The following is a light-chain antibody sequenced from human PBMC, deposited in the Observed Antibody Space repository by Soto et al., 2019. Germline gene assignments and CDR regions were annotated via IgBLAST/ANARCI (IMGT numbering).Light chain of an antibody. V-gene: IGLV2-14*01. CDR1: SSDVGGYNY. J-gene: IGLJ1*01. CDR3: SSYRTGGPFV. Sequence: QSALTQPASVSGSPGQSIAISCTGTSSDVGGYNYVSWYQQLPGKAPKLLISEVSNWPSGVSHRFSGSKSGNTASLTISGLQAEDEADYYCSSYRTGGPFVFGTGTQLTVL. CDR2: EVS.